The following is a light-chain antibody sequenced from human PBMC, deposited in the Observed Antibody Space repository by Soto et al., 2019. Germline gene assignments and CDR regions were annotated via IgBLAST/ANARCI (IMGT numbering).Light chain of an antibody. CDR1: QSVSSY. CDR2: DAP. Sequence: EIVLTQSPATLSLSPGERATLSCRASQSVSSYLAWYQHKPGQAPRLLIYDAPNRATGIPARFSGSGSGTDFTLTISRLEPADFAVYYCLHRYNWPLTFGGGTKVEIK. V-gene: IGKV3-11*01. CDR3: LHRYNWPLT. J-gene: IGKJ4*01.